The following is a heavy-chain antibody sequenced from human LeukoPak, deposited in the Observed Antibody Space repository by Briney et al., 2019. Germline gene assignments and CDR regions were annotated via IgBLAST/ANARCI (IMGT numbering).Heavy chain of an antibody. CDR2: IIPIFGTA. V-gene: IGHV1-69*13. CDR3: ARVEWEPRGYYYYGMDV. Sequence: SVKVSCKASGGTFSSYAISLVRQAPGQGLEWMGGIIPIFGTANYAQKFQGRVTITADESTSTAYMELSSLRSEDTAVYYCARVEWEPRGYYYYGMDVWGQGTTVTVSS. CDR1: GGTFSSYA. D-gene: IGHD1-26*01. J-gene: IGHJ6*02.